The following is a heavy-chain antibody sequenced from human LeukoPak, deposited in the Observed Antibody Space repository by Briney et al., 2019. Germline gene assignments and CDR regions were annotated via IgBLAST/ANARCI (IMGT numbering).Heavy chain of an antibody. D-gene: IGHD5-24*01. J-gene: IGHJ4*02. CDR3: ARSGRWLHNSGIDY. Sequence: SQTLSLTCTVSGGSISSGDYYWSWIRQPPGKGLEWIGYIYYSGSTYYNPSLKSRVTISVGTSKSQFSLKLSSVTAADTAVYYCARSGRWLHNSGIDYWGQGTLVTVSS. CDR1: GGSISSGDYY. V-gene: IGHV4-30-4*01. CDR2: IYYSGST.